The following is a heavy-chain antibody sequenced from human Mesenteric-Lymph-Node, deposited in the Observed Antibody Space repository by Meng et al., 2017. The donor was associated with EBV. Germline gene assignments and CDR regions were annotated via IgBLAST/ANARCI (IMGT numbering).Heavy chain of an antibody. Sequence: QGQLQQCGEGLLKPSETLSLTCAVYGGSFRGYYWSWICQPPGKGLEWIGEINHSGSTNYNPSLKSRVTISVDTSKNQFSLKLSSVTAADTAVYYCARFGAILRGFDYWGQGTLVTVSS. CDR1: GGSFRGYY. J-gene: IGHJ4*02. V-gene: IGHV4-34*01. D-gene: IGHD3-10*01. CDR3: ARFGAILRGFDY. CDR2: INHSGST.